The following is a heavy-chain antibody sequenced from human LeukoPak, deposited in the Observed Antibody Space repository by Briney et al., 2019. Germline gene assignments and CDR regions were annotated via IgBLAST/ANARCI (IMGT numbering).Heavy chain of an antibody. V-gene: IGHV4-39*01. CDR3: ARHRGSGVPDDAFDI. D-gene: IGHD2-8*01. Sequence: SETLSLTCTVSGGSISSSSYYWGWIRQPPGKGLEWIGSIYYSGSTYYNPSLKSRVTISVDTSKNQFSLKLSSVTAADTAVYYCARHRGSGVPDDAFDIWGQGTMVTVSS. J-gene: IGHJ3*02. CDR2: IYYSGST. CDR1: GGSISSSSYY.